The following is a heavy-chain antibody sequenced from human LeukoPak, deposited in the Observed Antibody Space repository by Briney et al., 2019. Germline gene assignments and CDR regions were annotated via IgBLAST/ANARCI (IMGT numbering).Heavy chain of an antibody. V-gene: IGHV3-21*01. Sequence: GGSLRLSCAAPGFTFSSYSMNWVRQAPGKGLEWVSSISSSSSYIYYADSVKGRFTISRDNAKNSLYLQMNSLRAEDTAVYYCARGENEWLLVRFSDYWGQGTLVTVSS. D-gene: IGHD3-3*01. CDR1: GFTFSSYS. CDR2: ISSSSSYI. CDR3: ARGENEWLLVRFSDY. J-gene: IGHJ4*02.